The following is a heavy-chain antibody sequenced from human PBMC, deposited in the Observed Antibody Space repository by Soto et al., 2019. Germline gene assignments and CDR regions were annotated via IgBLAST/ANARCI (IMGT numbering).Heavy chain of an antibody. CDR3: AKGPTIFGVVISYSYYYGMDV. CDR2: ISGSGVTT. Sequence: GGSLRLSCAASGFTISSSAMSWVRQAPGKGLEWVSAISGSGVTTYYADSVKGRFTISRDNSKNTLYVQMNSLRVEDTAAYYCAKGPTIFGVVISYSYYYGMDVWGHGTTVTVSS. V-gene: IGHV3-23*01. D-gene: IGHD3-3*01. CDR1: GFTISSSA. J-gene: IGHJ6*02.